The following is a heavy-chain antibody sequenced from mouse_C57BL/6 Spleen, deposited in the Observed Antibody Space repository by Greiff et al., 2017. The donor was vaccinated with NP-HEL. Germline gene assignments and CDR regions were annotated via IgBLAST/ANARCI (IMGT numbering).Heavy chain of an antibody. D-gene: IGHD1-1*01. Sequence: VQLQESGGGLVKPGGSLKLSCAASGFTFSDYGMHWVRQAPEKGLEWVAYISSGSSTIYYADTVKGRFTISRDNAKNTLFLQMTSLRSEDTAMYYCARRYYYGSSYPLYYAMDYWGQGTSVTVSS. CDR3: ARRYYYGSSYPLYYAMDY. CDR1: GFTFSDYG. J-gene: IGHJ4*01. V-gene: IGHV5-17*01. CDR2: ISSGSSTI.